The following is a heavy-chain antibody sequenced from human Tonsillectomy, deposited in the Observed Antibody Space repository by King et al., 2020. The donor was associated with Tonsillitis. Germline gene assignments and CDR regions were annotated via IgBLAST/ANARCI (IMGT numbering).Heavy chain of an antibody. V-gene: IGHV4-4*07. D-gene: IGHD6-13*01. CDR3: ARDREEAVDY. Sequence: VQLQESGPGLVKPSETLSLTCTVSGGSISSYYWSWIRQPAGKGLEWIGRIYTRGSTKYNPSLKSRVTISVDTSKNQFSLKLCMVTAADTAVYYCARDREEAVDYWGQGTLVTVSS. J-gene: IGHJ4*02. CDR1: GGSISSYY. CDR2: IYTRGST.